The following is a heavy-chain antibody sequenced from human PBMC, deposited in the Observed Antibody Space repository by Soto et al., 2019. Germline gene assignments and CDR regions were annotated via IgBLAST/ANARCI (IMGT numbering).Heavy chain of an antibody. CDR3: AKEGRSPQGDYYYGMDV. CDR2: ISGSGGST. Sequence: PGGSLRLSCAASGFTFSSYAMSWVRQAPGKGLEWVSAISGSGGSTYYADSVKGRFTISRDNSKNTLYLQMNSLRAEDTAVYYCAKEGRSPQGDYYYGMDVWGQGTTVTVSS. CDR1: GFTFSSYA. V-gene: IGHV3-23*01. J-gene: IGHJ6*02.